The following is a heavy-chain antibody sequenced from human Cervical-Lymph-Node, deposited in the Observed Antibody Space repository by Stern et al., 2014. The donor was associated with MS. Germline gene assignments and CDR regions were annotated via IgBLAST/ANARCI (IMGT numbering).Heavy chain of an antibody. CDR1: GFSFTANW. J-gene: IGHJ4*02. CDR3: ARDYGDYAFDY. V-gene: IGHV5-51*01. D-gene: IGHD4-17*01. CDR2: IYPGDSYT. Sequence: VQLVQSGAEVKKPGESLKISCKGSGFSFTANWIAWVRQMPGQGLEWMGIIYPGDSYTRYSPSFQGQVTISADKSISTAYLQWSSLKASDTAMYYCARDYGDYAFDYWGQGTLVTVSS.